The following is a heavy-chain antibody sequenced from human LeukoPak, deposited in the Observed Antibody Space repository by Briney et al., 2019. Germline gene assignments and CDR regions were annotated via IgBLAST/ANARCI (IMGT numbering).Heavy chain of an antibody. D-gene: IGHD3-10*01. Sequence: SETLSLTCTVSGGSISSYYWSWLRQPAGKGLEWIGRIYTSGSTNYNPSLKSRVTMSIDTSKNQFSLKLSSVTAADTAVYYCARDRSASLLWFGEFDPWGQGTLVTVSS. V-gene: IGHV4-4*07. J-gene: IGHJ5*02. CDR3: ARDRSASLLWFGEFDP. CDR1: GGSISSYY. CDR2: IYTSGST.